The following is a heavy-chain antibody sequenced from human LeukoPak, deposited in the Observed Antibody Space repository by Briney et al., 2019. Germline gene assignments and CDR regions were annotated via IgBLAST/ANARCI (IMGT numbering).Heavy chain of an antibody. CDR2: ISYDGNNK. CDR3: ARDLVGGWDDSSGYYYGYFDY. Sequence: GGSLRLSCAASGFTFAIYAMHWVRQAPGKGLEWVAVISYDGNNKYYADSVKGRFTISRDNSKSTLYLQMNSLRAEGTAVYYCARDLVGGWDDSSGYYYGYFDYWGQGTLVTVSS. CDR1: GFTFAIYA. V-gene: IGHV3-30-3*01. D-gene: IGHD3-22*01. J-gene: IGHJ4*02.